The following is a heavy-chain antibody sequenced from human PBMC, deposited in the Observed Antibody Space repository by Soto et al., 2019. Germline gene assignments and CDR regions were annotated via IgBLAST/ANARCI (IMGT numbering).Heavy chain of an antibody. CDR2: IRNIANGYTT. Sequence: EVQLVESGGDLVRPGGSLRLSCAVSGFTFSDHYMDWVRQAPGKGLEWVGRIRNIANGYTTSYAASVKGRFTISRDDSKNSLFLQMNHLKTEDTAMYYCARRITGSPPADGGSWGQGTLVTVSS. V-gene: IGHV3-72*01. CDR1: GFTFSDHY. J-gene: IGHJ5*02. D-gene: IGHD1-20*01. CDR3: ARRITGSPPADGGS.